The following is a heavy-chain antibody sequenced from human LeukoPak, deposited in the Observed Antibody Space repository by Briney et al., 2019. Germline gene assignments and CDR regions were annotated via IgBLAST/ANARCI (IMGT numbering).Heavy chain of an antibody. Sequence: GGSLRLSCAASGFTVSSNSMSWVRQAPGKGLEWVSVIYSGGSTNYADSVKGRFTISADNSKNTLYLQMNSLRAEDTAVYYCARAEHWLVFDYWGQGTLVTVSS. D-gene: IGHD6-19*01. CDR2: IYSGGST. CDR3: ARAEHWLVFDY. J-gene: IGHJ4*02. CDR1: GFTVSSNS. V-gene: IGHV3-53*01.